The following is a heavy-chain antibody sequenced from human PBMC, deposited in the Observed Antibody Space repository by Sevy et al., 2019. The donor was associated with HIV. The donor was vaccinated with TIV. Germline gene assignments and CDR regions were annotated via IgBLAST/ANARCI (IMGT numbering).Heavy chain of an antibody. V-gene: IGHV3-66*01. CDR1: GFTVNSNY. D-gene: IGHD5-18*01. Sequence: GGSLRLSCAASGFTVNSNYMTWVRQAPGKGLEGVSVIHSDDTTYHAESVKDRFTISRDNFKNTLYLHMSSLRAEDTAVYYSARGKSGYGYALNYWGQGTLVIVSS. CDR3: ARGKSGYGYALNY. J-gene: IGHJ4*02. CDR2: IHSDDTT.